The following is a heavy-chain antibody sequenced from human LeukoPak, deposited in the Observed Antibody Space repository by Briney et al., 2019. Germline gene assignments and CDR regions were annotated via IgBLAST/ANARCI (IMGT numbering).Heavy chain of an antibody. J-gene: IGHJ6*04. D-gene: IGHD3-10*02. Sequence: GGSLRLSCAASGFTFSSYEMNWVRQAPGKGLEWVSSSGSTIYYADSVKGRFTISRVNAKNSLYLQMNSLRAEDTAVYYCAELGITMIGGVWGKGTTVTISS. V-gene: IGHV3-48*03. CDR2: SSGSTI. CDR1: GFTFSSYE. CDR3: AELGITMIGGV.